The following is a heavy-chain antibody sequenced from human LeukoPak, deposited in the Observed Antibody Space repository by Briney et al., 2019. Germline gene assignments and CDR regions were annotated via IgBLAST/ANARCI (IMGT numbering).Heavy chain of an antibody. CDR1: GYSISSGYY. Sequence: PSETLSLTCTVSGYSISSGYYWGWIRQPPGKGLEWIGSIYHSGSTYYNPSLKSRVTISVDTSKNQFSLKLSSVTAADTAVYYCAREYSSSPSLGARPNWFDPWGQGTLVTVSS. CDR3: AREYSSSPSLGARPNWFDP. CDR2: IYHSGST. J-gene: IGHJ5*02. D-gene: IGHD6-19*01. V-gene: IGHV4-38-2*02.